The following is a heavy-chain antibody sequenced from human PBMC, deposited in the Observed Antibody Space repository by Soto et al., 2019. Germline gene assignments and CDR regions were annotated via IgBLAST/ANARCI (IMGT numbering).Heavy chain of an antibody. Sequence: GGSLRLSCAASGFTFSSYAMHWVRQAPGKGLEYVSAISSNGGSTYYANSVKGRFTISRDNSKNTLYLQMGSLRAEDMAVYYCARDTAAAGISLDPWGQGTLVTVSS. D-gene: IGHD6-13*01. V-gene: IGHV3-64*01. CDR3: ARDTAAAGISLDP. J-gene: IGHJ5*02. CDR2: ISSNGGST. CDR1: GFTFSSYA.